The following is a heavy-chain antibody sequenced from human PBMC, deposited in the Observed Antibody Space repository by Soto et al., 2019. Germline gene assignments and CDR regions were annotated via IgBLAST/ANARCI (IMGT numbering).Heavy chain of an antibody. Sequence: QVQLVESGGGVVQPGRSLRLSCAASGFTSSSYGMHWVRQAPGKGLEWVAVIWYDGSNKYYADSVKGRFTISRDNSKNTLYLQMNSLRAEDTAVYYCAGDTMVRGVISYYFDYWGQGTLVTVSS. V-gene: IGHV3-33*01. CDR2: IWYDGSNK. CDR1: GFTSSSYG. J-gene: IGHJ4*02. D-gene: IGHD3-10*01. CDR3: AGDTMVRGVISYYFDY.